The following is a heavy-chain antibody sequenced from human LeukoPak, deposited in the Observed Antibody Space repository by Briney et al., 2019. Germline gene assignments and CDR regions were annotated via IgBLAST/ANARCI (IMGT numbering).Heavy chain of an antibody. CDR2: ISFDGSNK. V-gene: IGHV3-30*18. CDR1: GFTFSSYG. J-gene: IGHJ5*02. D-gene: IGHD6-13*01. CDR3: AKGYGLQLVNNWFDP. Sequence: AGGSLRLSCAASGFTFSSYGMHWVRQAPGKGLEWVAVISFDGSNKYYADSVQGRFTISRDNSKNTLYLQMNSLRIEDTAVYYCAKGYGLQLVNNWFDPWGQGTLVTVSS.